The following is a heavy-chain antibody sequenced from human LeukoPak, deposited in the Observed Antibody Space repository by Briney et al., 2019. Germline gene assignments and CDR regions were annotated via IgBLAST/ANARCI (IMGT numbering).Heavy chain of an antibody. CDR3: ARLGYSGYEPYYYYGMDV. CDR2: INPNSGGT. V-gene: IGHV1-2*02. Sequence: ASVKVSCKASGYTFTGYYMHWVRQAPGQGLEWMGWINPNSGGTNYAQKFQGRVTMTRDTFISTAYMELSRLRSDDTAVYYCARLGYSGYEPYYYYGMDVWGQGTTVTVSS. J-gene: IGHJ6*02. D-gene: IGHD5-12*01. CDR1: GYTFTGYY.